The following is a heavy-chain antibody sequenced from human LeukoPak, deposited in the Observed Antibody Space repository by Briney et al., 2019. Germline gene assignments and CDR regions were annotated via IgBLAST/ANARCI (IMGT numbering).Heavy chain of an antibody. CDR2: IWYDGSNK. CDR3: ARDQLGYCSSTSCYDAFDI. V-gene: IGHV3-33*01. Sequence: GGSLRLSCAASGFTFSSYGMHWVRQAPGKGLEWVAVIWYDGSNKYYADSVKGRFTISRDNSKNTLYLQMNSLRAEDTAVYYCARDQLGYCSSTSCYDAFDIWGQGTMVTVSS. CDR1: GFTFSSYG. J-gene: IGHJ3*02. D-gene: IGHD2-2*01.